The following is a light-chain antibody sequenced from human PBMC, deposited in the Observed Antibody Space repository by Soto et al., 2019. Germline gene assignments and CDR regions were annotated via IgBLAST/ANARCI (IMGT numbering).Light chain of an antibody. J-gene: IGKJ1*01. CDR2: DTS. CDR3: QQYGSSQT. Sequence: EVVMTQSPATLSVSPGERATLSCKASQSARSSLGWYQQKPGQTPRLLIYDTSTRATGVPARFSGSRSGTEFTLTINSLQSEDFAVYYCQQYGSSQTFGQGTKVDIK. CDR1: QSARSS. V-gene: IGKV3-15*01.